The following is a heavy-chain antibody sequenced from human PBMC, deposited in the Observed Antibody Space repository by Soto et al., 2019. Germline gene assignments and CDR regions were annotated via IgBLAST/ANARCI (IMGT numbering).Heavy chain of an antibody. D-gene: IGHD3-3*01. V-gene: IGHV3-30-3*01. CDR1: GFTFSSYA. CDR2: ISYDGGNK. Sequence: GGSLRLSCAASGFTFSSYAMHWVRQAPGKGLEWVAVISYDGGNKYYADSVKGRFTISRDNSKNTLYLQMNSLRAEDTAVYYCARDPGREYYDFWSGPRHAFDIWGQGTMVTVSS. J-gene: IGHJ3*02. CDR3: ARDPGREYYDFWSGPRHAFDI.